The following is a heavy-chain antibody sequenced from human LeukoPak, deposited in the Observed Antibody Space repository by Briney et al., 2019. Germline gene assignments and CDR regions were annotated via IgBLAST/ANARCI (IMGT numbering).Heavy chain of an antibody. CDR3: ARDRPLLSGWSWFDP. CDR1: GYSISSGYF. CDR2: FYHSGNT. V-gene: IGHV4-38-2*02. J-gene: IGHJ5*02. D-gene: IGHD6-19*01. Sequence: SETLSLTCAVSGYSISSGYFWGWIRQPPGKGLEWIGTFYHSGNTYYNPSPKSRVTISVDTSKNQFSLKLTSVTAADTAVYYCARDRPLLSGWSWFDPWGQGTLVTVSS.